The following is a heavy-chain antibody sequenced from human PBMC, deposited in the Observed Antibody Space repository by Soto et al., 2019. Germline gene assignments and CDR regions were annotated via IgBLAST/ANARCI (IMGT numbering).Heavy chain of an antibody. D-gene: IGHD2-2*01. V-gene: IGHV3-21*01. Sequence: EVQLVESGGGLVKPGGSLRLSCAASGFTFSSYSMNWVRQAPGKGLEWVSSISSSSSYIYYADSVKGRFTISRDNAKNSLYLQMNSLRAEDTAVYYCARVWVPAAISGFDPWGQGTLVTVSS. J-gene: IGHJ5*02. CDR3: ARVWVPAAISGFDP. CDR2: ISSSSSYI. CDR1: GFTFSSYS.